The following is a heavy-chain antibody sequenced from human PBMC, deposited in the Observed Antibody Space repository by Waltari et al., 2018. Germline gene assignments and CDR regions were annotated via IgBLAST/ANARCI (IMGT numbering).Heavy chain of an antibody. V-gene: IGHV6-1*01. CDR1: ADRLSTNTAA. D-gene: IGHD4-17*01. J-gene: IGHJ4*02. CDR3: ARTPTHYGDYKDY. CDR2: TYYRSKWYN. Sequence: QVKLQQSGPGLVKPSQTPPPTRASSADRLSTNTAARNWIRQSPSRGLEWLGRTYYRSKWYNDYAVSVKSRITINPDTSKNQFSLQLNSVTPEDTAVYYCARTPTHYGDYKDYWGQGTLVTVSS.